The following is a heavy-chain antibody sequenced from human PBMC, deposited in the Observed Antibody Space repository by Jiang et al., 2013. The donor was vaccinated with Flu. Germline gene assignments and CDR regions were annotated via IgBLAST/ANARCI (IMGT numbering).Heavy chain of an antibody. CDR2: MNPNSGNT. CDR3: AGRKVAAPPGYMDV. J-gene: IGHJ6*03. Sequence: GAEVKKPGASVKVSCKASGYTFSSYDINWVRQVTGQGLEWMGWMNPNSGNTGYAQKFQGRVTMTRNASISTGYMELSSLRSEDTAVYYCAGRKVAAPPGYMDVWGKGTTVTVSS. CDR1: GYTFSSYD. D-gene: IGHD6-13*01. V-gene: IGHV1-8*01.